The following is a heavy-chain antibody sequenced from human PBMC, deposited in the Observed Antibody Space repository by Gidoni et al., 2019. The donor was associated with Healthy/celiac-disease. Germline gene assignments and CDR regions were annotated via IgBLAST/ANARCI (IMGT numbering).Heavy chain of an antibody. CDR2: IKQDGSEK. CDR1: GFTFSSYW. D-gene: IGHD6-13*01. V-gene: IGHV3-7*03. Sequence: EVQLVESGGGLVQPGGSLRLSCAASGFTFSSYWMSWVRQAPGKGLEWVANIKQDGSEKYYVDSVKGRFTISRDNAKNSLYLQMNSLRAEDTAVYYCARDSSSWGGEGNWFDPWGQGTLVTVSS. CDR3: ARDSSSWGGEGNWFDP. J-gene: IGHJ5*02.